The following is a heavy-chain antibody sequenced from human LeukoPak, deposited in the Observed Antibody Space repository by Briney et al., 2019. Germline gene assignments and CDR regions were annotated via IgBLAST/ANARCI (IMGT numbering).Heavy chain of an antibody. Sequence: PGGSLRLSCAASGFTISSNYMSWVRQAPGKGLEWVSAISFDGSTYYADSVKGRFTISRDNFKNTLYLQMNSLRAVDTAVYFCARDPSNPTAFDYWGQGTLVTVS. V-gene: IGHV3-66*02. CDR1: GFTISSNY. J-gene: IGHJ4*02. CDR3: ARDPSNPTAFDY. D-gene: IGHD6-6*01. CDR2: ISFDGST.